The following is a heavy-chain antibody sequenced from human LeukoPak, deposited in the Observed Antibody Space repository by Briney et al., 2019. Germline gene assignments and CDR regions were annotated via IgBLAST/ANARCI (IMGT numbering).Heavy chain of an antibody. J-gene: IGHJ5*02. V-gene: IGHV4-34*01. D-gene: IGHD2-2*02. CDR3: ARGFCSSTSCYRDHNWFDP. Sequence: SETLSLTCAVYGGSFSGYYWSWIRQPPGKGLEWIGEINHGGSTNYNPSLKSRVTISLDTSKNQFSLRLSSVTAADTAMYYCARGFCSSTSCYRDHNWFDPWGQGTLVTVSS. CDR1: GGSFSGYY. CDR2: INHGGST.